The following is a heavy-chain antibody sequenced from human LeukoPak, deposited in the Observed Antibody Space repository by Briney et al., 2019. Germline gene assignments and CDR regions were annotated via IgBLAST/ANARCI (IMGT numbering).Heavy chain of an antibody. CDR2: ISSSGSTI. V-gene: IGHV3-48*03. Sequence: GGSLRLSCAASGFTLSSYEMNWVRQAPGKGLEKVSYISSSGSTIYYADSVKGRFTISRDNAKNSLYLQMNSLRAEDTAVYYCARDTALGFDPWGQGTLVTVSS. CDR1: GFTLSSYE. CDR3: ARDTALGFDP. J-gene: IGHJ5*02.